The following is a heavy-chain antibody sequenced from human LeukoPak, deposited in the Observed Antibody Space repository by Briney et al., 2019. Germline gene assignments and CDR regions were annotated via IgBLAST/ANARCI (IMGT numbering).Heavy chain of an antibody. CDR3: ARVVVAHYYYYMDV. CDR1: GFTFSSYA. CDR2: ITASGGNT. Sequence: GGSLRLSCAASGFTFSSYAMGWVRQAPGKGLEWVSAITASGGNTYYADSVKGRFTISRDNSENTLYLQVNSLRAEDTAVYYCARVVVAHYYYYMDVWGKGTTVTVSS. V-gene: IGHV3-23*01. J-gene: IGHJ6*03. D-gene: IGHD2-21*01.